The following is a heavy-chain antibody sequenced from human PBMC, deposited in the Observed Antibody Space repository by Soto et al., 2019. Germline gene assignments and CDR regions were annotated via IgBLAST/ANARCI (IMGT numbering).Heavy chain of an antibody. Sequence: EVQLLESGGGLVQPGGSVRLSCAASGLTFGNYAMSWVRQAPGKGLEWVSAISGDSGRTYYADSVKGRFTISRDNSENTLYLQMNTLRAEDTAVYYCAVTPNCGRDCSAASYWYFDIWGRGTLVTVSS. J-gene: IGHJ2*01. D-gene: IGHD2-21*02. CDR2: ISGDSGRT. CDR1: GLTFGNYA. V-gene: IGHV3-23*01. CDR3: AVTPNCGRDCSAASYWYFDI.